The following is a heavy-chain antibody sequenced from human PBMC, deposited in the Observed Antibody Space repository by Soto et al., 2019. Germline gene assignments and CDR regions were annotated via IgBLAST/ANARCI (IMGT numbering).Heavy chain of an antibody. CDR3: ARGFLSRDYDFWSGYLRGYYFDY. D-gene: IGHD3-3*01. CDR1: GGSFSGYY. Sequence: PSETLSLTCAVYGGSFSGYYWSWIHQPPGKGLEWIGEINHSGSTNYNPSLKSRVTISVDTSKNQFSLKLSSVTAADTAVYYCARGFLSRDYDFWSGYLRGYYFDYWGQGTLVTVSS. CDR2: INHSGST. V-gene: IGHV4-34*01. J-gene: IGHJ4*02.